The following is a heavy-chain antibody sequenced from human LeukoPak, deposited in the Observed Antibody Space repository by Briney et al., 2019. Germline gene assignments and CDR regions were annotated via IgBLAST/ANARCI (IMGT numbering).Heavy chain of an antibody. D-gene: IGHD2/OR15-2a*01. CDR1: GFTVSSNY. Sequence: AGSLRPSCAASGFTVSSNYMSWVRQAPGKGLEWVAVIYSGGSTYYVDSVKGRFTLSRDNSKNALYLQMNSLRAEDTAVYYCARERIRDYWGQGTLVTVSS. CDR3: ARERIRDY. J-gene: IGHJ4*02. CDR2: IYSGGST. V-gene: IGHV3-53*01.